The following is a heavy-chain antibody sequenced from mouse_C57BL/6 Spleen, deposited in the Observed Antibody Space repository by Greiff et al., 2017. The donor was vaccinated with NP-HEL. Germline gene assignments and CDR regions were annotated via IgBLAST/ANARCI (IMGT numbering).Heavy chain of an antibody. CDR1: GYTFTDYY. V-gene: IGHV1-26*01. CDR3: ATYCYYAMDY. CDR2: INPNNGGT. J-gene: IGHJ4*01. Sequence: EVQLQQSGPELVKPGASVKISCKASGYTFTDYYMNWVKQSHGKSLEWIGDINPNNGGTSYNQKFKGKATLTVDKSSSTAYMELRSLTSEDSAVYYCATYCYYAMDYWGQGTSVTVSS. D-gene: IGHD2-10*01.